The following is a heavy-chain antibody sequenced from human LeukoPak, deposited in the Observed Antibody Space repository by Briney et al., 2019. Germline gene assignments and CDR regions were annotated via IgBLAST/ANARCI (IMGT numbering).Heavy chain of an antibody. CDR2: IKENGSEK. V-gene: IGHV3-7*02. Sequence: GGSLRLSCAGSGFTFSNYWMSWVRQAPGKGLEWVANIKENGSEKYYVDSLKGRITISRDNAKNSLSLQMNSLRAEDTAVYYCARRGTVTCHWGQGTLVTVSS. D-gene: IGHD4-17*01. CDR3: ARRGTVTCH. CDR1: GFTFSNYW. J-gene: IGHJ4*02.